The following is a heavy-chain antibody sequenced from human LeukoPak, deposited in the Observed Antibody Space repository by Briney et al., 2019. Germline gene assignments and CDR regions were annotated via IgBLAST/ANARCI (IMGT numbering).Heavy chain of an antibody. J-gene: IGHJ6*02. V-gene: IGHV4-4*07. D-gene: IGHD3-10*01. CDR2: IYTSGST. Sequence: SETLSLTCTVSGGSISSYYWSWIRQPAGKGLEWIGRIYTSGSTNYNPSLKSRVTMSVDTCKNQFSLKLSSVTAADTAVYYCARDRDYGSGSSYYYGMDVWGQGTTVTVSS. CDR1: GGSISSYY. CDR3: ARDRDYGSGSSYYYGMDV.